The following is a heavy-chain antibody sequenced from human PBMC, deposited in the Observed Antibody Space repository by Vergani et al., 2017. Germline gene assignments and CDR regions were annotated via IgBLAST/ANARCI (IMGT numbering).Heavy chain of an antibody. J-gene: IGHJ4*02. CDR2: IWYDGSNK. V-gene: IGHV3-33*06. D-gene: IGHD4-17*01. CDR1: GFTFSSYG. CDR3: AKVAGYGDYVGYFDY. Sequence: QVQLVESGGGVVQPGRSLRLSCAASGFTFSSYGMHWVRQAPGKGLVWVAVIWYDGSNKYYADSVKGRLTISGDNSKNTLYLEMNSLRAEDTAVYYCAKVAGYGDYVGYFDYWGQGTLVTGSS.